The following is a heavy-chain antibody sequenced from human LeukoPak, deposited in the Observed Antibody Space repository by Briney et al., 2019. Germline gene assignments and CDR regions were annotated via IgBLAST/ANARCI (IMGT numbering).Heavy chain of an antibody. D-gene: IGHD6-6*01. Sequence: SVKVSCKASGGTFSSYAISWVRQAPGQGLDGMGGIILIFGTANYAQKFQGRVTITADESTSTAYMELSSLRSEDTAVYYCARTVVYSTSSPYYYGMDVWGQGTTVTVSS. CDR3: ARTVVYSTSSPYYYGMDV. CDR1: GGTFSSYA. V-gene: IGHV1-69*13. J-gene: IGHJ6*02. CDR2: IILIFGTA.